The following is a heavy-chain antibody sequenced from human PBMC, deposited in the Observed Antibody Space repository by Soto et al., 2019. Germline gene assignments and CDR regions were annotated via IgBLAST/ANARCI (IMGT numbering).Heavy chain of an antibody. J-gene: IGHJ3*02. CDR1: GGTFKTYA. Sequence: SVKVSCKVSGGTFKTYAITWVRQVPGQGLEWIGGIIPMFGTTNYAQKFQGRVTSTADESATTAYMELRSLRSEDTAVYYCARKSKYQYYYDSSDFYDAVDIWGQGTMVTVSS. D-gene: IGHD3-22*01. V-gene: IGHV1-69*13. CDR3: ARKSKYQYYYDSSDFYDAVDI. CDR2: IIPMFGTT.